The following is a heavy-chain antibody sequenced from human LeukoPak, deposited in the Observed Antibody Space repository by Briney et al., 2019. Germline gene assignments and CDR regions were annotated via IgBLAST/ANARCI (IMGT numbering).Heavy chain of an antibody. CDR3: AREGRDAYNYAFDT. Sequence: TGGSLRLSCAASGFTFSSYWMSWVRQAPGKGLEWVARSRSKAQSYSTEYAASVKGRFTISRDDSKDLLYLQMNSLKTEDTAVYYCAREGRDAYNYAFDTWGQGTMVTVSS. J-gene: IGHJ3*02. CDR2: SRSKAQSYST. V-gene: IGHV3-72*01. D-gene: IGHD5-24*01. CDR1: GFTFSSYW.